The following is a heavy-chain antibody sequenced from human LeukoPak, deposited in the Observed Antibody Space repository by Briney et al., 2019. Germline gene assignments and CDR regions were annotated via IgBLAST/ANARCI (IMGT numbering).Heavy chain of an antibody. CDR3: ARPSWYSSSSGGSYWFDP. CDR1: CGSISSSSYC. J-gene: IGHJ5*02. CDR2: IYYSGST. D-gene: IGHD6-6*01. V-gene: IGHV4-39*01. Sequence: SETLSLTCTVSCGSISSSSYCWGWIRQPPGKGLEWIGSIYYSGSTYYNPSLKSRVTISVDTSKIQFSLKLSSVTAADTAVYYCARPSWYSSSSGGSYWFDPWGQGTLVTVSS.